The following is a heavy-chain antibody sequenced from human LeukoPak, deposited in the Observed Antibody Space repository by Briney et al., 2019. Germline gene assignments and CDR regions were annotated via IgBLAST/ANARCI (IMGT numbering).Heavy chain of an antibody. V-gene: IGHV3-23*01. Sequence: GGSLRLSWAASVFTFTSYAMSWVRQAPKKGLEWVSVISASGGSTKYADSVKGRFTISRDNSKNTLYLQMKSLRAEDSAVYYCAKNYRSGSSVKYYYYMDVWGKGNTVTVSS. CDR1: VFTFTSYA. J-gene: IGHJ6*03. D-gene: IGHD3-10*01. CDR3: AKNYRSGSSVKYYYYMDV. CDR2: ISASGGST.